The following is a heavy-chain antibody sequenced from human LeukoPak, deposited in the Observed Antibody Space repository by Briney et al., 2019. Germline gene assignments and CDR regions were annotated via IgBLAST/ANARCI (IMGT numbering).Heavy chain of an antibody. CDR1: GGSFRGYY. CDR3: ARWGATTAYYYYYAMDV. CDR2: INHSGST. D-gene: IGHD1-26*01. Sequence: SETLSLTCAVYGGSFRGYYWSWVRQPPGKGLERIGDINHSGSTNYNPSLKSRVAISVDTSKSQFSLTLSSVTAADTAVYYCARWGATTAYYYYYAMDVWGQGTTVTVSS. J-gene: IGHJ6*02. V-gene: IGHV4-34*01.